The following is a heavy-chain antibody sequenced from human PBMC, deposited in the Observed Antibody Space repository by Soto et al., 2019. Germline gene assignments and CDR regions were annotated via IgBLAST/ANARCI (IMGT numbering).Heavy chain of an antibody. CDR2: IYYSGST. Sequence: QVQLQEWGPGLVKPSQTLSLTCTVSGGSISSGGYYWSWIRQHPGKGLEWIGYIYYSGSTYYNPSLKSRLTISVDTSKNQFSLKLSSVTAADTAVYYCARALAARPTGDLNYFDYWGRGTLVTVSS. CDR3: ARALAARPTGDLNYFDY. D-gene: IGHD6-6*01. J-gene: IGHJ4*02. V-gene: IGHV4-31*03. CDR1: GGSISSGGYY.